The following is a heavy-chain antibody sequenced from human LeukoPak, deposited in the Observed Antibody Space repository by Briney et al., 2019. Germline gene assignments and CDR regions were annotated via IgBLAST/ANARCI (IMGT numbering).Heavy chain of an antibody. J-gene: IGHJ4*02. CDR3: ARDPSGSGSYLYYFDY. V-gene: IGHV1-2*04. CDR2: INPNSGGT. D-gene: IGHD3-10*01. CDR1: GYTFTGYY. Sequence: ASVKVSCKASGYTFTGYYMHWVRQAPGQGLEWMGWINPNSGGTNYAQKFQGWVTMTRDTSISTAYMELSRLRSDDTAVYYCARDPSGSGSYLYYFDYWGQGTLVTVSS.